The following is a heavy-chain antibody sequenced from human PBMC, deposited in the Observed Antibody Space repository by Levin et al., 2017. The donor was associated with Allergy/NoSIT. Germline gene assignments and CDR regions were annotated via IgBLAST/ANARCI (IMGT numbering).Heavy chain of an antibody. CDR1: GFSLRDYG. CDR3: ARDGETYGDYIYWYFDL. V-gene: IGHV3-33*01. J-gene: IGHJ2*01. CDR2: IWYDGSYK. D-gene: IGHD4-17*01. Sequence: GGSLRLSCEASGFSLRDYGMQWVRQTPGKGLEWVAVIWYDGSYKYYADSVKGRFTISRDNSKNTLYLQLDSLRVEDTAVYYCARDGETYGDYIYWYFDLWGPGTLVTVSS.